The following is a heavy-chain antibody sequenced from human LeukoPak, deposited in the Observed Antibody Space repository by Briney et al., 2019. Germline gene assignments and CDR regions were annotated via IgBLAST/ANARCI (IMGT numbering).Heavy chain of an antibody. CDR2: IYYSGST. CDR3: ARHGPLGYGPLSA. V-gene: IGHV4-39*01. CDR1: GGSISSSTYY. D-gene: IGHD5-12*01. Sequence: SETLSLTCTVSGGSISSSTYYWGWIRQPPGKGLEWIGTIYYSGSTYYNPSLQSRVTISVDTSKNQFSLNLSSVTAVDTAVYYCARHGPLGYGPLSAWGQGTLVTVSS. J-gene: IGHJ4*02.